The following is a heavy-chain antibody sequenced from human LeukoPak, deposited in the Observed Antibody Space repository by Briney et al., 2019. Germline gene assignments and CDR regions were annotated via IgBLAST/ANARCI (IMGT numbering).Heavy chain of an antibody. CDR3: AKDPYQTYREYGSARPDY. CDR1: GGSISSYY. Sequence: ETLSLTCTVSGGSISSYYWSWIRQPPGKGLEWVSSISGSGDYTNYAGSVKGRFTISRDNSKNTLYLQMNSLRAEDTAVYYCAKDPYQTYREYGSARPDYWGQGTLVTVSS. CDR2: ISGSGDYT. V-gene: IGHV3-23*01. D-gene: IGHD3-10*01. J-gene: IGHJ4*02.